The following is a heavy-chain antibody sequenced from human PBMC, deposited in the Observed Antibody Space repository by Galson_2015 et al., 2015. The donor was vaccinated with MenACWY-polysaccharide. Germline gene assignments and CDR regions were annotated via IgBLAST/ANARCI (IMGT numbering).Heavy chain of an antibody. CDR3: ARVRDSSGQNYYVDY. J-gene: IGHJ4*02. V-gene: IGHV1-18*01. D-gene: IGHD3-22*01. CDR1: GYTFTSYG. CDR2: IRAYNGNT. Sequence: SVKVSCKASGYTFTSYGISWVRQAPGQGLEWMGWIRAYNGNTNYAQKLQGRVTMTTDTSTSTAYMELRSLRSDDTAVYYCARVRDSSGQNYYVDYWGQGTLVTVSS.